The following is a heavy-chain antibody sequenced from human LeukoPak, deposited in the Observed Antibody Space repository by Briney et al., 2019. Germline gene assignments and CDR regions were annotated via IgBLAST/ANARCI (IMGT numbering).Heavy chain of an antibody. D-gene: IGHD5-12*01. CDR3: ASEGRGRRGYSGYVQTWFDP. CDR1: GGSISSYY. Sequence: SETLSLTCTVSGGSISSYYWSWIRQPAGKGLEWIGRIYTSGSTNYNPSLKSRVTMSVDTSKNQFSLKLSSVTAADTAVYSCASEGRGRRGYSGYVQTWFDPWGQGTLVTVSS. J-gene: IGHJ5*02. V-gene: IGHV4-4*07. CDR2: IYTSGST.